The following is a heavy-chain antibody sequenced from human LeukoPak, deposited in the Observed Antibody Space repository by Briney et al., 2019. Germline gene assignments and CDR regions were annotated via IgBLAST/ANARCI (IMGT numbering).Heavy chain of an antibody. Sequence: KVSCKASGGTFSSYAISWVRQAPGQGLEWMGGIIPIFGTANYAQKLQGRVTITTDESTSTAYMELSSLRSEDTAVYYCASGLRYFDWLPLDYWGQGTLVTVSS. CDR2: IIPIFGTA. V-gene: IGHV1-69*05. J-gene: IGHJ4*02. D-gene: IGHD3-9*01. CDR3: ASGLRYFDWLPLDY. CDR1: GGTFSSYA.